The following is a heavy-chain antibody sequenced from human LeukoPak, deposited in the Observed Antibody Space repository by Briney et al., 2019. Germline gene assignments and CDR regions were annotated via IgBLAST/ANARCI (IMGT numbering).Heavy chain of an antibody. Sequence: SETLSLTCTVSGGSISSSSYYWGWIRQPPGKGLEWVGSIYYSGSTYYNPSLKSRVTISVDTSKNQFSLKLSSVTAADTAVYYCASLSGSPDAFDIWGQGTMVTVSS. CDR3: ASLSGSPDAFDI. V-gene: IGHV4-39*07. CDR1: GGSISSSSYY. D-gene: IGHD1-26*01. CDR2: IYYSGST. J-gene: IGHJ3*02.